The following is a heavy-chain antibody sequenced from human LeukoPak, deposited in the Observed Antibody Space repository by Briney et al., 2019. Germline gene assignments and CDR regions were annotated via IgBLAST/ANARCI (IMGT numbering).Heavy chain of an antibody. V-gene: IGHV1-8*01. Sequence: PWASVKVSCKASGYTFTSYDINWVRQATGQGLERMGWMNPNSGNTGYAQKFQGRVTMTRNTSISTAYMELSSLRSEDTAVYYCARGSHYYGINWFDPWGQGTLVTVSS. D-gene: IGHD3-10*01. J-gene: IGHJ5*02. CDR2: MNPNSGNT. CDR1: GYTFTSYD. CDR3: ARGSHYYGINWFDP.